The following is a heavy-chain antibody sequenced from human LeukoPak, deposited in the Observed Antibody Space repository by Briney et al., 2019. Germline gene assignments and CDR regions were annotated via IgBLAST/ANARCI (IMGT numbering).Heavy chain of an antibody. CDR3: ARTAVAGGSFDY. D-gene: IGHD6-19*01. CDR2: MNPNSGNT. V-gene: IGHV1-8*01. CDR1: GYTFTSYD. J-gene: IGHJ4*02. Sequence: GASVKVSCKASGYTFTSYDINWVRQATGQGLEWMGWMNPNSGNTGYAQKFQGRVTMTRNTSISTAYMELSSLRSEDTAVYYCARTAVAGGSFDYWGQGTLVTVSS.